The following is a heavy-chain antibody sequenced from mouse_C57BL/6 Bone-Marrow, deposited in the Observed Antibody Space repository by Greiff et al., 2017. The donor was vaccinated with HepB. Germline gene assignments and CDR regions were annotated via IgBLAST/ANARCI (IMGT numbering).Heavy chain of an antibody. V-gene: IGHV1-69*01. D-gene: IGHD1-1*01. CDR3: ARGLLLKNYVYWYFDV. CDR1: GYTFTSYW. CDR2: IDPSDSYT. J-gene: IGHJ1*03. Sequence: QVQLQQPGAELVMPGASVKLSCKASGYTFTSYWMHWVKQRPGQGLEWIGEIDPSDSYTNYNQKFKGKSTLTVDKSSSTAYMPLSSLTSEDSAVYYCARGLLLKNYVYWYFDVWGTGTTVTVSS.